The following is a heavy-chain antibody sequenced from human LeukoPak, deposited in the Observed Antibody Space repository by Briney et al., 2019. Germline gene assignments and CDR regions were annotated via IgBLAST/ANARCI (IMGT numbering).Heavy chain of an antibody. CDR1: GGTFSSYA. V-gene: IGHV1-69*13. CDR3: ARGSSHSSSSDY. Sequence: SVKVSCKASGGTFSSYAISWVRQAPGQGLEWMGGIIPIFGTANYAQKFQGKVTIAADESTSTAYMELSGLRSEDTAVYYCARGSSHSSSSDYWGQGTLVTVSS. J-gene: IGHJ4*02. D-gene: IGHD6-6*01. CDR2: IIPIFGTA.